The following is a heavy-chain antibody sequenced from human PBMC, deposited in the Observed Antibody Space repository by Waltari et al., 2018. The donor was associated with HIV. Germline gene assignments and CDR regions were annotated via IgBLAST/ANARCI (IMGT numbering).Heavy chain of an antibody. CDR1: GFSFSSYG. CDR2: LSYDGSNK. J-gene: IGHJ5*02. CDR3: AKDYFVVVTAAGPFDP. V-gene: IGHV3-30*18. D-gene: IGHD2-21*02. Sequence: QVKLVESGGGVVQPGRSLRLSCAASGFSFSSYGMHWVRQAPGKGFDGGAVLSYDGSNKYDADSVKGRLTISRDNFKNTLYLQMNSLRAEDTAVYYCAKDYFVVVTAAGPFDPWGQGTLVTVSS.